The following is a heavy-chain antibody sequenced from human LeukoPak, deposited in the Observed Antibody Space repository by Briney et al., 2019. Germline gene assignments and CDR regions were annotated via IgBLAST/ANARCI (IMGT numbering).Heavy chain of an antibody. V-gene: IGHV1-69*04. J-gene: IGHJ6*02. CDR3: ASRMAGDGQWPHYYGMDV. D-gene: IGHD6-19*01. CDR2: IIPILDTA. Sequence: ASVKLSCKASGGTFSSYAISWVRQAPGQGLEWMGRIIPILDTANYAQKYKGRVTITAEKTTSTAYMELSSLRSEDTDVYYCASRMAGDGQWPHYYGMDVWGQGTTVTVSS. CDR1: GGTFSSYA.